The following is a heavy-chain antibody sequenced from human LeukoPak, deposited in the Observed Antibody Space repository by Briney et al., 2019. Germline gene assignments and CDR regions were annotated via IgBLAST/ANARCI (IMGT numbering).Heavy chain of an antibody. D-gene: IGHD2-21*01. V-gene: IGHV3-30*02. CDR1: GFTFSSFG. Sequence: PGGSLRLSCAASGFTFSSFGMHWVRQAPGKGLEWVAFIRYDGTDKYYADSVKGRFTISRDNSKNTLYLQMNSLRPEDTAVYYCAPRVVVITAPFDYWSQGTLVTVSS. J-gene: IGHJ4*02. CDR3: APRVVVITAPFDY. CDR2: IRYDGTDK.